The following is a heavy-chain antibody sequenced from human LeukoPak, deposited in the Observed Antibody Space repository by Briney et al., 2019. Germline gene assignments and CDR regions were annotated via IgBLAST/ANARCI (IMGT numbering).Heavy chain of an antibody. CDR2: LVVGSGNT. J-gene: IGHJ5*02. Sequence: ASVKVSCKASGFTFTSVAMQWVRQARGQRLEGIGWLVVGSGNTRYAQKLEERGTITRDMSTSTAYMELRSISSEDTAVYYCAADVIPGPRGFDPWGQGTLVTVSS. CDR3: AADVIPGPRGFDP. V-gene: IGHV1-58*02. CDR1: GFTFTSVA. D-gene: IGHD2-21*01.